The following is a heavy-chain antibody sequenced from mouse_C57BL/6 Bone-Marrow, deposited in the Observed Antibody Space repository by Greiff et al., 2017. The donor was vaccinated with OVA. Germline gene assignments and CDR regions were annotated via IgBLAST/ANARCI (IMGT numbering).Heavy chain of an antibody. CDR2: ISRGSSTI. D-gene: IGHD2-12*01. J-gene: IGHJ3*01. CDR1: GFTFSGYG. V-gene: IGHV5-17*01. Sequence: DVMLVESGGGLVKPGGSLKLSCAASGFTFSGYGMHWVRQAPGKGLEWVAYISRGSSTIYYADTVKGRFTLSRDNAKNTLFLQLTSLRSEDTAMYYCARVDIVGGFAYWGQGTLVTVSA. CDR3: ARVDIVGGFAY.